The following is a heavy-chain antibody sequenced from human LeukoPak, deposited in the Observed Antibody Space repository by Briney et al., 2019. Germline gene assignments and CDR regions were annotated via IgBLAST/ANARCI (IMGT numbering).Heavy chain of an antibody. CDR1: GFTFSSYG. CDR2: ISYDGSNK. Sequence: QSGGSLRLSCAASGFTFSSYGMHWVRQAPGKGLEWVAVISYDGSNKYYADSVKGRFTISRDNSKNTLYLQMNSLRAEDTAVYYCAKGSVAGTFDYWGQGTLVTVPS. V-gene: IGHV3-30*18. D-gene: IGHD6-19*01. J-gene: IGHJ4*02. CDR3: AKGSVAGTFDY.